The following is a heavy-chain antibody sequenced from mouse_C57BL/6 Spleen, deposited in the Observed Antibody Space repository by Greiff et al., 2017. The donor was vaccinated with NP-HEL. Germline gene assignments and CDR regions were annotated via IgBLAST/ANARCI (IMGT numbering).Heavy chain of an antibody. CDR3: AAGTTAMDY. Sequence: QVQLQQPGAELVMPGASVKLSCKASGYTFTSYWMHWVKQRPGQGLEWIGEIDPSDSYTNYNQKFKGKSTLTVDKSSSTAYMQLSSLTSDDYAVYYCAAGTTAMDYWGQGTSVTVSS. V-gene: IGHV1-69*01. CDR2: IDPSDSYT. CDR1: GYTFTSYW. J-gene: IGHJ4*01. D-gene: IGHD4-1*01.